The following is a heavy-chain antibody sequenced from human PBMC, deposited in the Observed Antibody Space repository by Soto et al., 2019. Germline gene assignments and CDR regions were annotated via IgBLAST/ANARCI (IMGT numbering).Heavy chain of an antibody. CDR2: IIPIFGTA. D-gene: IGHD3-10*01. CDR1: GGTFSSYA. Sequence: QVQLVQSGAEVKKPGSSVKVSCKASGGTFSSYAISWVRQAPGQGLEWMGGIIPIFGTANCAQKFQRRVTITADEPTSAVYVELSSLRSEDTAVYYIAGEGSGGDDLPDCFDYWGQVTLVTVAS. V-gene: IGHV1-69*01. J-gene: IGHJ4*02. CDR3: AGEGSGGDDLPDCFDY.